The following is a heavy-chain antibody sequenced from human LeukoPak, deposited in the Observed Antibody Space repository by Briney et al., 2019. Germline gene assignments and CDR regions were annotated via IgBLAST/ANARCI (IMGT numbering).Heavy chain of an antibody. CDR3: ARGLGGPRVRGVISTFDY. J-gene: IGHJ4*02. CDR2: IYHSGST. D-gene: IGHD3-10*01. Sequence: SETLSLTCTVSGGSISSSSYYWGWIRQPPGKGLEWIGSIYHSGSTYYNPSLKSRVTISVDTSKNQFSLKLSSVTAADTAVYYCARGLGGPRVRGVISTFDYWGQGTLATVSS. CDR1: GGSISSSSYY. V-gene: IGHV4-39*07.